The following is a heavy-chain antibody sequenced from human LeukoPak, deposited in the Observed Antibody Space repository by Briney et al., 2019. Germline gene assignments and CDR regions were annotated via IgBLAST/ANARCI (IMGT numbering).Heavy chain of an antibody. CDR3: ARDGRFGELSLYYFDY. CDR2: ISSSSSYI. CDR1: GFTFSSYS. Sequence: GGSLRLSCAASGFTFSSYSMNWVRQAPGKGVEWVSSISSSSSYIYYADSVKGRFTISRDNAKNSLYLQMNSLRAEDTAVYYCARDGRFGELSLYYFDYWGQGTLVTVSS. J-gene: IGHJ4*02. V-gene: IGHV3-21*01. D-gene: IGHD3-10*01.